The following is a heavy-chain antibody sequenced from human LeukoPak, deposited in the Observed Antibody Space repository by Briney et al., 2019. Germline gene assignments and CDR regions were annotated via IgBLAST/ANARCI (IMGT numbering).Heavy chain of an antibody. CDR2: THTSGST. Sequence: SETLSLTCTVSGGSMNNYFWTWIRQPAGKGLEWIGRTHTSGSTNYNPSLKSRVAMSLDTSKNQFSLKLRSVTAADTAVYYCGRIPSVFKDSAWNEACIDPWGRGILVTVSS. J-gene: IGHJ5*02. V-gene: IGHV4-4*07. CDR1: GGSMNNYF. D-gene: IGHD1-1*01. CDR3: GRIPSVFKDSAWNEACIDP.